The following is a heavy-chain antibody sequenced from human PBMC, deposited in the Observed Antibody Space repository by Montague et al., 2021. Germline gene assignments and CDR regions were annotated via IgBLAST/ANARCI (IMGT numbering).Heavy chain of an antibody. J-gene: IGHJ5*02. CDR2: IYYSGNS. D-gene: IGHD6-13*01. CDR3: ARVFSSWYVGWFDP. Sequence: SETLSLICTVSGASITSNTYYWGWIRQSPGKGLEWIGSIYYSGNSFYQPSLKSRITMAVDTSKNQFSLKLSSVTAADTAIYYCARVFSSWYVGWFDPWGQGTLVTVSS. V-gene: IGHV4-39*07. CDR1: GASITSNTYY.